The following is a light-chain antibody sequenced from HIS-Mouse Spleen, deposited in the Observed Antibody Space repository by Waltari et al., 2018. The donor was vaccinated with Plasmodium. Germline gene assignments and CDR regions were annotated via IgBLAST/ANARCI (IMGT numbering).Light chain of an antibody. J-gene: IGLJ3*02. CDR3: AAWDDSLNGWV. CDR1: SSNIGSNT. Sequence: QSVLTQPPSASGTPGQRVTISCSGSSSNIGSNTVNWYQQLPGTAPKLLIYTNNHLPSGVPDRFSGSKSGTSASLAISGLQSEDEADYYCAAWDDSLNGWVFGGGTKLTVL. CDR2: TNN. V-gene: IGLV1-44*01.